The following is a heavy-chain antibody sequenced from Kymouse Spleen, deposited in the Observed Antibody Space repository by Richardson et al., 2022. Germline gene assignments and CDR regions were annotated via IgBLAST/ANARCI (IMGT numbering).Heavy chain of an antibody. Sequence: EVQLVESGGGLVQPGGSLKLSCAASGFTFSGSAMHWVRQASGKGLEWVGRIRSKANSYATAYAASVKGRFTISRDDSKNTAYLQMNSLKTEDTAVYYCTTEDDFWSGYGMDVWGQGTTVTVSS. V-gene: IGHV3-73*02. D-gene: IGHD3-3*01. CDR3: TTEDDFWSGYGMDV. CDR2: IRSKANSYAT. CDR1: GFTFSGSA. J-gene: IGHJ6*02.